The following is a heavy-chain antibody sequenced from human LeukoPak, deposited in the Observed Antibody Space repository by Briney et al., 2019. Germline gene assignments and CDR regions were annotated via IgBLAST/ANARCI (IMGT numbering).Heavy chain of an antibody. J-gene: IGHJ3*02. Sequence: SETLSLTCTVSGGSISSSSYYWGWIRQPPGKGLEWIGSIYYSGSTYYNPSLKSRVTISVDTSKNQFSLKLSSVTAADTAVYYCARGASTYYDFWSGYYDAFDIWGQGTMVTVSS. CDR3: ARGASTYYDFWSGYYDAFDI. V-gene: IGHV4-39*07. CDR2: IYYSGST. D-gene: IGHD3-3*01. CDR1: GGSISSSSYY.